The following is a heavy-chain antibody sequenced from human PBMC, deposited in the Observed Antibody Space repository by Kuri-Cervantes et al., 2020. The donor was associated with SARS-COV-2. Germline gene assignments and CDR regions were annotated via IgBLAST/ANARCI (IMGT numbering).Heavy chain of an antibody. CDR3: ARAGDDFWSGYYLVYFDY. D-gene: IGHD3-3*01. Sequence: GESLKISCAASGFTFSSYWMSWVRQAPGKGLEWVANIKQDGSEKYYVDSVKGRFTISRDNAKNSLYLQMNSLRAEDTAVYYCARAGDDFWSGYYLVYFDYWGQGTLVTVSS. CDR2: IKQDGSEK. J-gene: IGHJ4*02. V-gene: IGHV3-7*01. CDR1: GFTFSSYW.